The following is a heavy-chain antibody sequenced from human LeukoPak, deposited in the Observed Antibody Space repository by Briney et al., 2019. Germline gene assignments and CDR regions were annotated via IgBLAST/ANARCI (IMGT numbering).Heavy chain of an antibody. CDR3: ARDPQGGEAFDI. Sequence: SETLSLTCTVSGGSISSYYWSWIRQPPGKGLEWIGYIYYSGSTNYNPSLKSRVTMSVDTSKNQFSLKLSSVTAADTAVYYCARDPQGGEAFDIWGQGTMVTVSS. CDR1: GGSISSYY. CDR2: IYYSGST. V-gene: IGHV4-59*12. J-gene: IGHJ3*02. D-gene: IGHD3-16*01.